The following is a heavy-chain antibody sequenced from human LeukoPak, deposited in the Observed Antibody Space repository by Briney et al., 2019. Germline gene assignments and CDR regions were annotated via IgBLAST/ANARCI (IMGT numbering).Heavy chain of an antibody. CDR2: IKQDGSEK. J-gene: IGHJ4*02. CDR1: GFTFSSYW. D-gene: IGHD1-26*01. Sequence: PGGSLRLSCAASGFTFSSYWMSWVRQAPGKGLEWVANIKQDGSEKYYVDSVKGRFIISRDNAKNSLYLQMNSLRAEDTAVYYCARTSGSYQRLFDYWGQGTLVAVSS. V-gene: IGHV3-7*01. CDR3: ARTSGSYQRLFDY.